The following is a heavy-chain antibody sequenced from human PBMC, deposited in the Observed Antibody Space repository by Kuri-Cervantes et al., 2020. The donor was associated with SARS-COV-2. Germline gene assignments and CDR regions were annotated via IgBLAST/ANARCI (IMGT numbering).Heavy chain of an antibody. CDR3: ARRSSHGRGVDFDI. D-gene: IGHD2-15*01. V-gene: IGHV3-30-3*01. Sequence: GESLKISCAASGFTFSNYPMHWVRQAPGKGLEWVAVISSDGNNKYYADSVKGRFTISRDNSKKTMYLQMNSLRAEDTAVYYCARRSSHGRGVDFDIWGQGTMVTVSS. J-gene: IGHJ3*02. CDR1: GFTFSNYP. CDR2: ISSDGNNK.